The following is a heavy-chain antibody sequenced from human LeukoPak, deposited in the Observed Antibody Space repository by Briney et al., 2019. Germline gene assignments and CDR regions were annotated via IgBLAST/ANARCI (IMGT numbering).Heavy chain of an antibody. CDR3: ARDGGYCSGGSCYSGFDY. D-gene: IGHD2-15*01. V-gene: IGHV1-18*01. CDR2: ISAYNGNT. Sequence: GASVKVSCKASGYTFTSYGISWVRQAPGQGLEWMGWISAYNGNTNYAQKLQGRVTMTTDTSTSTAYMELRSLRSDDTAVYYYARDGGYCSGGSCYSGFDYWGQGTLVTVSS. CDR1: GYTFTSYG. J-gene: IGHJ4*02.